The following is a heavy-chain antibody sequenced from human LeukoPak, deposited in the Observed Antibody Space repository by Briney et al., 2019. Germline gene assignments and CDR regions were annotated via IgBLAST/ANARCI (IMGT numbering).Heavy chain of an antibody. Sequence: GGSLRLSCEGSGFPFGSYVMSWVRQAPGKGLERIAYINHNAEMIFYPDFVKGRFTISRDNPKKSLYLQMNALRYEDTAIYYCARDHDWAFDLWGQGTLVTVSS. CDR2: INHNAEMI. J-gene: IGHJ4*02. V-gene: IGHV3-48*02. CDR1: GFPFGSYV. CDR3: ARDHDWAFDL. D-gene: IGHD3-9*01.